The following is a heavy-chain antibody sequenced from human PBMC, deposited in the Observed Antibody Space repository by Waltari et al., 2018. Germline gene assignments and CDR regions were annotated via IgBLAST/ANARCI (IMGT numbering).Heavy chain of an antibody. Sequence: EVQVVESGGGLVRPGGSLRVSCEASGFTFSNAWINWVRQAPGKGLEWVGRIKTKSEAGTTDYAAPVKGRFTLSRDDSKNTVYLQMNSLKIEDTAVYYCTPKTNFWGQGTLVTVSS. J-gene: IGHJ4*02. CDR1: GFTFSNAW. CDR3: TPKTNF. V-gene: IGHV3-15*01. CDR2: IKTKSEAGTT.